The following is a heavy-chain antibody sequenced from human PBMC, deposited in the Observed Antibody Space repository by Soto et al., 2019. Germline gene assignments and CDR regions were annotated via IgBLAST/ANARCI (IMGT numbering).Heavy chain of an antibody. Sequence: PCGSLRLSCAASGVTVWSYSMNWVRQAPGKGLEWVSSISSSSSYIYYADSVKGRFTISRDNAKNSLYLQMNSLRAEDTAVYYCARLWFGELPNHFDYWGQGTLVTVSS. CDR2: ISSSSSYI. V-gene: IGHV3-21*01. CDR3: ARLWFGELPNHFDY. CDR1: GVTVWSYS. J-gene: IGHJ4*02. D-gene: IGHD3-10*01.